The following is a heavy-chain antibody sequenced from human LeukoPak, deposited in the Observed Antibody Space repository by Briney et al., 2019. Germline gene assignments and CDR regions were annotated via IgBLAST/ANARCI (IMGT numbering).Heavy chain of an antibody. D-gene: IGHD3-22*01. Sequence: GGSLRLSCAASGFTFSDYYMSWVRQAPGKGLQWVSGISGSGETAYYADSVKGRFTIFRDNSKNTLYLQMNSLRAEDTAVYYCAKDYDSSGYYILDYWGQGTLVTVSS. CDR1: GFTFSDYY. CDR3: AKDYDSSGYYILDY. V-gene: IGHV3-23*01. J-gene: IGHJ4*02. CDR2: ISGSGETA.